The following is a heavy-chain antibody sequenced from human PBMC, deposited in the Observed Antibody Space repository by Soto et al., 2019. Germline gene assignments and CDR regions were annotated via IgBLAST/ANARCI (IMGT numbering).Heavy chain of an antibody. CDR2: IYPDHSDT. CDR3: AASIFYYGMDV. CDR1: GYQFAIHW. J-gene: IGHJ6*02. Sequence: PGESLKISCKTSGYQFAIHWIAWVRQMPGKGLEWMGAIYPDHSDTKYNPSFQGQVTISADKSITTTYLRWTSLKASDTAIYYCAASIFYYGMDVWSQGTTVTVSS. V-gene: IGHV5-51*01.